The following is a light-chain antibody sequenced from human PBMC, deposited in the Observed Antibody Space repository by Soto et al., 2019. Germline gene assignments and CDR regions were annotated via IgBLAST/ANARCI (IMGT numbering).Light chain of an antibody. V-gene: IGLV1-51*01. Sequence: QSVLTQPPSVSAAPGQKVTISCSGTSSNIGNNFVTWYQHLPGTAPKLLIYDNNKRPSGIPDRFSGSKSGTSATLGITGLRTGDEANYYCGTWDSSLSGVVFGGGTKLTVL. CDR2: DNN. CDR1: SSNIGNNF. J-gene: IGLJ2*01. CDR3: GTWDSSLSGVV.